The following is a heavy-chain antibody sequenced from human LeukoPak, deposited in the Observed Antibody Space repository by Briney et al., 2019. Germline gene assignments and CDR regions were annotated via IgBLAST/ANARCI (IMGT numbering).Heavy chain of an antibody. Sequence: PGGSLRLSCAASGFTFSNYDIHGVRQVTGKGLEWVSSIDTAGDTYYPGSVKGRFTISRENAKNSVYLQMNTLRVGYTAVYYCAREVRESGLRYFQLWRRGTLVTVSS. V-gene: IGHV3-13*04. CDR3: AREVRESGLRYFQL. D-gene: IGHD2-15*01. J-gene: IGHJ2*01. CDR1: GFTFSNYD. CDR2: IDTAGDT.